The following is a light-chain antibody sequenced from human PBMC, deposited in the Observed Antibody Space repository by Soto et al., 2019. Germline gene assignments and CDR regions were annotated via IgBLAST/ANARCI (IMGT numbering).Light chain of an antibody. CDR3: QQYSNYSFT. Sequence: DIQMTQSPSTLSASLGSRVTITCRASQSVRSWLAWYQQKPGRSPKLLIYDASSLEGGVPSRFSGSGFGTEFTLPVSSLQADDFATEYCQQYSNYSFTFGPGTKVDMK. V-gene: IGKV1-5*01. CDR1: QSVRSW. J-gene: IGKJ3*01. CDR2: DAS.